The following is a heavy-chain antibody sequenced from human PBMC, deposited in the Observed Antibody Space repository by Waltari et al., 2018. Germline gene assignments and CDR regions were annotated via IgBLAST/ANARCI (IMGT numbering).Heavy chain of an antibody. V-gene: IGHV3-72*01. CDR2: TRHKRHSYTT. CDR3: ARWESGAPVN. D-gene: IGHD1-26*01. J-gene: IGHJ4*02. Sequence: EVQLVESGGGLVQPGGSLRLSCAASGFIFSDHYLDWVRQAPGKGLEWVGQTRHKRHSYTTEYAASVKGRFTISRDDSKNSLYLQMNSLKTEDTAVYYCARWESGAPVNWGRGTLVTVSS. CDR1: GFIFSDHY.